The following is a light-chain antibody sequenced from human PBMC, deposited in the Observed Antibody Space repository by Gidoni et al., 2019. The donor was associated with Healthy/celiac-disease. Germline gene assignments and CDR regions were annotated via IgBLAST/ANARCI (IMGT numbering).Light chain of an antibody. CDR1: ALPKQY. Sequence: SYELTQPPSVSVSSGQTARITCSGDALPKQYAYWYQQKPGQAPVLVIYKDSERPSGIPERFSGSSSGTTVTLTISGVQAEDEADYYCQSADSSGTLWVFGGGTKLTVL. J-gene: IGLJ3*02. CDR2: KDS. V-gene: IGLV3-25*02. CDR3: QSADSSGTLWV.